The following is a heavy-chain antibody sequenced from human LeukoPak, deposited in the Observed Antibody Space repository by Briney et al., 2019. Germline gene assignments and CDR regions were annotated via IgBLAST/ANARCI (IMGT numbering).Heavy chain of an antibody. J-gene: IGHJ4*02. D-gene: IGHD6-19*01. V-gene: IGHV4-59*01. CDR2: IYDSGST. CDR3: ARHWAVAGHFDY. Sequence: PSETLSLTCTVSGGSISSYYWSWIRQPPGKGLEWIGYIYDSGSTNYNPSLKSRVTISVDTSKNQFSLKLSSVTAADTAVYYCARHWAVAGHFDYWGQGTLVTVSS. CDR1: GGSISSYY.